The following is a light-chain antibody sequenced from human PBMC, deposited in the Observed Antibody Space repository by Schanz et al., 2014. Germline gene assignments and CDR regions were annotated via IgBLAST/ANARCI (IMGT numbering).Light chain of an antibody. CDR3: GTWDSSLTAAV. Sequence: QSVLTQPPSASATPGQRVTISCSGSSSSIGRNTVNWYQQFPGTAPKLLIHANNQRLSGVPDRFSGSKSGTSATLGITGLQTGDEADYYCGTWDSSLTAAVFGGGTKVTVL. CDR2: ANN. V-gene: IGLV1-44*01. J-gene: IGLJ3*02. CDR1: SSSIGRNT.